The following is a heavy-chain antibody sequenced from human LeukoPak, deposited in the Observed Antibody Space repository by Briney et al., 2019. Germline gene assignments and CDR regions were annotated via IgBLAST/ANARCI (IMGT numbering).Heavy chain of an antibody. J-gene: IGHJ6*03. CDR3: ARAQGSYYHYYMDV. Sequence: GASVTVSCKASGYTFTGYYMHWVRQAPGQGLEWMGWINPNSGGTNYAQKFQGRVTMTRDTSISTDYMELSRLRSDNTPVYYCARAQGSYYHYYMDVWGKGTTVTVSS. CDR2: INPNSGGT. CDR1: GYTFTGYY. D-gene: IGHD1-26*01. V-gene: IGHV1-2*02.